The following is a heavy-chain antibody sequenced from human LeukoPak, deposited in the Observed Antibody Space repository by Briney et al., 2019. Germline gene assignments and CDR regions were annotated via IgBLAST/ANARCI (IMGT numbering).Heavy chain of an antibody. D-gene: IGHD2-2*01. J-gene: IGHJ4*02. Sequence: GGSLRLSCAASGFTFSSYAMNWVRQAPGKGLEWVSVISGSGVNTYYADSVTGRFTISRDNSKNTLYLQMNSLRAEDTAVYYCARASFSCSSTSCSPDYWGQGTLVTVSS. CDR1: GFTFSSYA. CDR3: ARASFSCSSTSCSPDY. V-gene: IGHV3-23*01. CDR2: ISGSGVNT.